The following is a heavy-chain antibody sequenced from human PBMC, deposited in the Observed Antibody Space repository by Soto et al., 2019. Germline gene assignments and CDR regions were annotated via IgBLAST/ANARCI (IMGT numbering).Heavy chain of an antibody. D-gene: IGHD2-15*01. J-gene: IGHJ6*02. CDR3: ARHDSPSVIYSSYGMEV. Sequence: PGESLKISCKGSGYSFTSYWIGWVRQMPGKGLEWMGIIYPGDSDTRYSPSFQGQVTISADKSISTAYLQWSSLKASDSAIYYCARHDSPSVIYSSYGMEVWGQGTTVTVSS. V-gene: IGHV5-51*01. CDR2: IYPGDSDT. CDR1: GYSFTSYW.